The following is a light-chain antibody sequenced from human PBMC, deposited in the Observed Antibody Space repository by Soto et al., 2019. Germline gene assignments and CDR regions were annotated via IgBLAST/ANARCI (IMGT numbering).Light chain of an antibody. CDR3: CSYAGGYTYL. CDR2: DGA. Sequence: QSVLTQPGPVSGSPGQSVTISCTGTGNDVGAYNYVSWYQQQPGRPPKLMICDGARWPSGVPDRLSCSMSGNTASLTIPGLQPEDEADYLCCSYAGGYTYLIGSGTKVIVL. CDR1: GNDVGAYNY. V-gene: IGLV2-11*01. J-gene: IGLJ1*01.